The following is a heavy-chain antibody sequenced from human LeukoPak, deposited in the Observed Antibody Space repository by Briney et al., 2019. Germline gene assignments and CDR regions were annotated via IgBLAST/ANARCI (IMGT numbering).Heavy chain of an antibody. V-gene: IGHV3-23*01. CDR1: GLTFSSYA. CDR2: ISGSGGST. J-gene: IGHJ3*02. D-gene: IGHD1-1*01. CDR3: AKGIQLWQRDAFDI. Sequence: GGSLRLSCVATGLTFSSYAMTWVRQAPGKGLDWVAGISGSGGSTNYADSVKGRFTSSRDNSRNTLYLQINSLRVEDTAVYYCAKGIQLWQRDAFDIWGQGTMVTVSS.